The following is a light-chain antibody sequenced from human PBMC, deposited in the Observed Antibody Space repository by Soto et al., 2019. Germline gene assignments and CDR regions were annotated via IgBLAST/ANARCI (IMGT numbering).Light chain of an antibody. CDR1: QSISVW. CDR2: KAS. J-gene: IGKJ1*01. CDR3: QQYNSYS. Sequence: DIKMTQSASTLSATFGDRVTTTCRASQSISVWLAWYQKKAGKAPNLLIYKASSLDSGVPSRFSGSGSGTEFTLTISRLQPDDFATYYCQQYNSYSFGQGTKVDI. V-gene: IGKV1-5*03.